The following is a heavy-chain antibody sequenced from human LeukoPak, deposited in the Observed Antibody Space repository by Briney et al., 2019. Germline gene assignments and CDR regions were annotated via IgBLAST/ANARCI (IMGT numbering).Heavy chain of an antibody. J-gene: IGHJ4*02. CDR2: IYYSGST. Sequence: PSETLSLTCTVSGGSISSGDYYWSWIRQPPGKGLEWIGYIYYSGSTYYNPSLKSRVTISVDTSKNQFSLKLSSVTAADTAVYYCATYVDTATVVGFDYWGQGTLVTVSS. CDR1: GGSISSGDYY. D-gene: IGHD5-18*01. CDR3: ATYVDTATVVGFDY. V-gene: IGHV4-30-4*01.